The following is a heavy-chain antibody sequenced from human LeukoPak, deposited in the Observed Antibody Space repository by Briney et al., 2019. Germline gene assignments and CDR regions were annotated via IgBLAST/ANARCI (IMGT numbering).Heavy chain of an antibody. Sequence: GGSLRLSCAASGFTFSSYAMRWLRQAPGKGLEWVSAISGSGGSTYFAAFVKGRFTISRDNAKNTLYLQMSSVRAEDTAVYYCAKDRVGSSSWVDAFGIWGQGTMVTVSS. J-gene: IGHJ3*02. CDR3: AKDRVGSSSWVDAFGI. CDR2: ISGSGGST. D-gene: IGHD6-13*01. V-gene: IGHV3-23*01. CDR1: GFTFSSYA.